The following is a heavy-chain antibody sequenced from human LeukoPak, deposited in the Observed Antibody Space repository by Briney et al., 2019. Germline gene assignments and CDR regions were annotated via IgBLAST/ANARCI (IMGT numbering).Heavy chain of an antibody. CDR3: ARSRKQQLVQNYFDS. CDR2: ISGSGSST. D-gene: IGHD6-13*01. V-gene: IGHV3-23*01. J-gene: IGHJ4*02. Sequence: GGSLRLSCAASGFTFSSYAMSWVRQAPGKGLEWVAGISGSGSSTNYADAVKGRFTISRDNSKDTVYLQLSSLNSEDTAVYYCARSRKQQLVQNYFDSWGQGTLVTVSS. CDR1: GFTFSSYA.